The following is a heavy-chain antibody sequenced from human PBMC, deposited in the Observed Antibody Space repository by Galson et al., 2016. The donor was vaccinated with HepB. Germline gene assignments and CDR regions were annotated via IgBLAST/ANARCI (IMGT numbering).Heavy chain of an antibody. V-gene: IGHV3-7*01. D-gene: IGHD3-22*01. CDR3: ARDRYVGDTWGYYNIDY. Sequence: SLRLSCAASGFTFSNNAMNWVRQTPGKGLEWVVNIKQDGSEKSYVDSVKGRFTISRDNARNSLYLQMNSLRAEDTAVYYCARDRYVGDTWGYYNIDYWGQGTLVTVSS. CDR2: IKQDGSEK. CDR1: GFTFSNNA. J-gene: IGHJ4*02.